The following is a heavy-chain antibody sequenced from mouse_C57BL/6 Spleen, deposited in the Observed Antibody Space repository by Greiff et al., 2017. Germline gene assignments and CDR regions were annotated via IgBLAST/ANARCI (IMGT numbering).Heavy chain of an antibody. Sequence: ESGPGLVKPSQSLSLTCSVTGYSITSGYYWNWIRQFPGNKLEWMGYISYDGSNNYNPSLKNRISITRDTSKNQFFLKLNSVTTEDTATYYCARDDYYGSSYGYWGQGTTLTVSS. V-gene: IGHV3-6*01. CDR1: GYSITSGYY. J-gene: IGHJ2*01. D-gene: IGHD1-1*01. CDR3: ARDDYYGSSYGY. CDR2: ISYDGSN.